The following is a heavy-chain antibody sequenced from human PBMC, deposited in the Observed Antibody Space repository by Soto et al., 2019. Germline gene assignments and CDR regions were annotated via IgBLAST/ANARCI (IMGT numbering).Heavy chain of an antibody. Sequence: EVQLLESGGDLVQPGGSLRLSCAASGFTFSNYPMSWVRQAPGKGLEWVSSSSGGGGGTYYADSVKGRFTISRDNSKNTLYLQMNSLRDEDTAVYYCAKRRGSTAGHFYMDVWGEGTTVTVS. CDR2: SSGGGGGT. V-gene: IGHV3-23*01. CDR1: GFTFSNYP. J-gene: IGHJ6*03. D-gene: IGHD2-2*01. CDR3: AKRRGSTAGHFYMDV.